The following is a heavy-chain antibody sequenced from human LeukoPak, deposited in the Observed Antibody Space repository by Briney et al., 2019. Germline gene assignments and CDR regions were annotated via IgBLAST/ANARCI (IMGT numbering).Heavy chain of an antibody. D-gene: IGHD1-26*01. CDR1: GYTFSNYY. CDR2: INPSGPTT. V-gene: IGHV1-46*01. J-gene: IGHJ5*02. Sequence: ASVKVSCKASGYTFSNYYLHWVRQAPGQGLEWIGLINPSGPTTIYAQKFQDRVTMTRDMSTTTVYMELTTLRFDDTAVFYCARSAANAAGADLWGQGTLVTVSS. CDR3: ARSAANAAGADL.